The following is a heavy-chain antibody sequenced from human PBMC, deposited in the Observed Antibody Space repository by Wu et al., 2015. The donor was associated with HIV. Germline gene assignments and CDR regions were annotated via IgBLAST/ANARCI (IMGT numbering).Heavy chain of an antibody. CDR1: GHTFIGYY. Sequence: QVQLEQSGAEVKKPGASVKVSCKASGHTFIGYYLHWVRQAPGQGLEWMGWINPNSGVTKYAQKFQGRVTLTRDTAVTTAYLELNSLRSDDTAVYYCARLQSLHGLYSNADYWGQGTLVTVSS. CDR3: ARLQSLHGLYSNADY. J-gene: IGHJ4*02. D-gene: IGHD3-10*01. V-gene: IGHV1-2*02. CDR2: INPNSGVT.